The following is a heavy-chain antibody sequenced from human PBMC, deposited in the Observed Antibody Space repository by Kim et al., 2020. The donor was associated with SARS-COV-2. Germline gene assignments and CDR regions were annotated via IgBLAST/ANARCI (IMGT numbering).Heavy chain of an antibody. CDR1: GGSFSGYY. J-gene: IGHJ4*02. V-gene: IGHV4-34*01. CDR3: ARVGVGAAAAPDY. D-gene: IGHD6-13*01. CDR2: INHSGST. Sequence: SETLSLTCAVYGGSFSGYYWSWIRQPPGKGLEWIGEINHSGSTNYNPSLKSRVTISVDTSKNQFSLKLSSVTAADTAVYYCARVGVGAAAAPDYWGQGTL.